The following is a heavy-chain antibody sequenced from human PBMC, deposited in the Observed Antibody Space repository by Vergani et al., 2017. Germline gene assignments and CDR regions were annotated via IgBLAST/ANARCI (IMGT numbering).Heavy chain of an antibody. Sequence: EVQLVETGGGLIQPGGSLRLSCAASGFTVSSNYMSWVRQAPGKGLEWVSVIYSGGSTYYADSVKGRFTISRDNSKNTLYLQMNSLRAEDTAVYYCARDPEGQQLVPGWFDPWGQGTLVTVSS. CDR1: GFTVSSNY. V-gene: IGHV3-53*02. J-gene: IGHJ5*02. CDR3: ARDPEGQQLVPGWFDP. D-gene: IGHD6-13*01. CDR2: IYSGGST.